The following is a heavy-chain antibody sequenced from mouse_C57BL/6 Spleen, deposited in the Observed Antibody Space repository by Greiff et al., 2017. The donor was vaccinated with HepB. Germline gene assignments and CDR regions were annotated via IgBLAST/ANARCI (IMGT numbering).Heavy chain of an antibody. V-gene: IGHV1-26*01. CDR3: ANHYYGSSPYYFDY. CDR1: GYTFTDYY. J-gene: IGHJ2*01. D-gene: IGHD1-1*01. CDR2: INPNNGGT. Sequence: EVQLQQSGPELVKPGASVKISCKASGYTFTDYYMNWVKQSHGKSLEWIGDINPNNGGTSYNQKFKGKATLTVDKSSSTAYMELRSLTSEDSAVYYCANHYYGSSPYYFDYWGQSTTLTVSS.